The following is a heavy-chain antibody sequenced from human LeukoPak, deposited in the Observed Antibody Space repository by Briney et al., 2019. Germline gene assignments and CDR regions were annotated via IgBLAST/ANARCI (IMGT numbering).Heavy chain of an antibody. V-gene: IGHV3-74*01. Sequence: GGSLRLSCAASGFTLSSYWMHWVRQAPGKGLECVSRINPDGSTTKYADSVNGRFTISRDNAKNTLYLQVNSLRAEDTAVYYCARGVYGSATWFDPWGQGTQVTVSS. D-gene: IGHD3-10*01. CDR1: GFTLSSYW. J-gene: IGHJ5*02. CDR2: INPDGSTT. CDR3: ARGVYGSATWFDP.